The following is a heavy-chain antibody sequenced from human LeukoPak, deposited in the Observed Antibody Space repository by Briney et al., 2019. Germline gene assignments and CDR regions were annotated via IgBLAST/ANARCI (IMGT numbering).Heavy chain of an antibody. CDR3: ARVPGLEGY. D-gene: IGHD1-14*01. V-gene: IGHV3-21*05. CDR1: GFIFSNYS. Sequence: GGSLRLSCAASGFIFSNYSMNWVRQAPGKGLEWVSYISSSSSPIYYADSVKGRFTISRDNAKNPLYLQMNSLRAEDTAVYYCARVPGLEGYWGQGTLVTVSS. J-gene: IGHJ4*02. CDR2: ISSSSSPI.